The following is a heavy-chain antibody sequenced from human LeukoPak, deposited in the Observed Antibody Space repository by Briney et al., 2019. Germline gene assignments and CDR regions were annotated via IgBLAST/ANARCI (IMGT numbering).Heavy chain of an antibody. CDR2: INTNTGNT. D-gene: IGHD1-26*01. Sequence: ASVKVSCKASGYTFTSYAMNWVRQAPGQGLEWMGWINTNTGNTTYAQGFTGRFVFSLDTSVSTAYLQISSLKAEDSAVYYCAREDLVGAVPGGDYWGQGTLVTVSS. CDR3: AREDLVGAVPGGDY. V-gene: IGHV7-4-1*02. CDR1: GYTFTSYA. J-gene: IGHJ4*02.